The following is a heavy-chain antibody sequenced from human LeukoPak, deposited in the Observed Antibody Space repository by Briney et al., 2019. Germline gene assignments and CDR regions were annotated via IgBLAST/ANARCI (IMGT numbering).Heavy chain of an antibody. Sequence: GGSLRLSCAASGFTFSSYAMSWVRQAPGKGLEWVSAIVSSGDSTYYADSVKGRFTISRDNSKSTLYLQMNSLRAEDTAVYYCAKSVFDSSGDPYMDVWGKGTTVTISS. D-gene: IGHD3-22*01. V-gene: IGHV3-23*01. CDR3: AKSVFDSSGDPYMDV. CDR1: GFTFSSYA. CDR2: IVSSGDST. J-gene: IGHJ6*03.